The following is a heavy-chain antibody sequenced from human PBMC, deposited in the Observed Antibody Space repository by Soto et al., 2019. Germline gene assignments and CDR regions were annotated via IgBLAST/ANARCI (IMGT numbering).Heavy chain of an antibody. J-gene: IGHJ6*02. V-gene: IGHV3-23*01. CDR2: ISGSGGST. CDR1: GFTFSSYA. Sequence: PGGSLRLSCAASGFTFSSYAMSWVRQAPGKGLEWVSAISGSGGSTYYADSVKGRFTISRDNSKNTLYLQMNSLRAEDTAVYYCAKDGGSQPGYYGMDVWGQGTTVTVSS. CDR3: AKDGGSQPGYYGMDV. D-gene: IGHD1-26*01.